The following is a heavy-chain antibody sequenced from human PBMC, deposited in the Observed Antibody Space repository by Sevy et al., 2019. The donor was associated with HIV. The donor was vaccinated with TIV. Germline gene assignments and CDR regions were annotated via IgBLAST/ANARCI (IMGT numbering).Heavy chain of an antibody. Sequence: SVKVSCKASGGTFSSYAISWVRQAPGQGLEWMGGIIPIFGTANYAQKFQGRVTITADESTSTAYMELSSLRSEDTAVYYCARDLTYYDILTGYSVDTYYYGMDVWGQGTTVIVSS. J-gene: IGHJ6*02. CDR3: ARDLTYYDILTGYSVDTYYYGMDV. CDR1: GGTFSSYA. V-gene: IGHV1-69*13. D-gene: IGHD3-9*01. CDR2: IIPIFGTA.